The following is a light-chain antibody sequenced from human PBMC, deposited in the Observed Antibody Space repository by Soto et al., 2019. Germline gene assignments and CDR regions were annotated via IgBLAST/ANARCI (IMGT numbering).Light chain of an antibody. CDR2: KDT. CDR1: ILAKKY. CDR3: YSAADNSVGF. Sequence: SYELTQPSSVSVSPGQTATITCSGDILAKKYVRWFQQKPGQAPLLLIYKDTERPSGIPGRFSGSSSGTTVTLTISGAHVDDDGDYYCYSAADNSVGFFGGGTKVTVL. V-gene: IGLV3-27*01. J-gene: IGLJ2*01.